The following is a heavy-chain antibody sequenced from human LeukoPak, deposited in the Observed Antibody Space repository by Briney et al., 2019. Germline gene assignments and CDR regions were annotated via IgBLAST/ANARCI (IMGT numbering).Heavy chain of an antibody. Sequence: PSQTLSLTCTVSGGSISSGDYYWRWIRQPPGKGLEWIGFISYSGSTNYNPSLKSRVTISVDTSKNRFSLRLSSVTAADTAVYYCARRPNVDYGFDYWGQGALVTVSS. J-gene: IGHJ4*02. V-gene: IGHV4-30-4*08. CDR3: ARRPNVDYGFDY. CDR2: ISYSGST. CDR1: GGSISSGDYY. D-gene: IGHD3-16*01.